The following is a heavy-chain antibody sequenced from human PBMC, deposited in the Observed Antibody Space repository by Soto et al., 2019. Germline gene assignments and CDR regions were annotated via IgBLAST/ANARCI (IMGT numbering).Heavy chain of an antibody. V-gene: IGHV3-9*01. CDR2: ITWNSNAI. Sequence: EVQLVESGGGLVQPGRSLRLSCAASGFALDDYSMHWVRQAPGKGLEWVAGITWNSNAIGYADSVKGRFTISRDNAKNSVYLQLNGLRVDDTALYYCVKGFTSSANYFDFWGRGTLVTVSS. D-gene: IGHD2-2*01. CDR1: GFALDDYS. CDR3: VKGFTSSANYFDF. J-gene: IGHJ4*02.